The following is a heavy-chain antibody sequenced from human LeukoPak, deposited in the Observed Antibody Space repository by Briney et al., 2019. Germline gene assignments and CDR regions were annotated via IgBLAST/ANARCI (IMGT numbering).Heavy chain of an antibody. J-gene: IGHJ3*02. D-gene: IGHD2-2*02. CDR1: GFTFSSYG. Sequence: GGSLRLSCAASGFTFSSYGMHWVRQAPGKGLEWVAVIWYDGSNKYYADSVKGRFTISRDNSKNTLYLQMNSLRAEDTAVYYCARDALDIVVVPAAIWAPHHDAFDIWGQGTMVTASS. V-gene: IGHV3-33*01. CDR3: ARDALDIVVVPAAIWAPHHDAFDI. CDR2: IWYDGSNK.